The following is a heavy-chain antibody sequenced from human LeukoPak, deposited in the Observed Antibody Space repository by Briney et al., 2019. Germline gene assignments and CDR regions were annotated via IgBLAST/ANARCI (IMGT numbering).Heavy chain of an antibody. CDR3: ARQGAYCGGDCYFDY. CDR1: GGSFSGYY. J-gene: IGHJ4*02. D-gene: IGHD2-21*02. CDR2: INHSGST. V-gene: IGHV4-34*01. Sequence: EASETLSLTCAVYGGSFSGYYWSWIRQPPGKGLEWIGEINHSGSTNYNPTLKSRVTISVDTSKNQFSLKLSSVTAADTAVYYCARQGAYCGGDCYFDYWGQGTLVTVSS.